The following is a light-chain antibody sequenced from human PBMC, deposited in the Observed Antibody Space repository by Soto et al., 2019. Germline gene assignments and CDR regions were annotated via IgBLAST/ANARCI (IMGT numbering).Light chain of an antibody. CDR2: DAS. CDR3: QQYNSYWT. Sequence: DLQMTQSPSTLSASVGDSVTITCRARQSISSWLDWYQQQPGKAPKLLIYDASSLESGVPSRFSGSGSGTEFALTISSLQPDDFATYYCQQYNSYWTFGQGTKVEIK. V-gene: IGKV1-5*01. CDR1: QSISSW. J-gene: IGKJ1*01.